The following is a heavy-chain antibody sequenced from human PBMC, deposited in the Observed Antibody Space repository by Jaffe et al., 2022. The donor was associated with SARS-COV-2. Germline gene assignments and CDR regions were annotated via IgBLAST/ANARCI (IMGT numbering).Heavy chain of an antibody. D-gene: IGHD2-21*02. V-gene: IGHV3-30*04. CDR3: ARDGIPYCGGDCFSFFDY. J-gene: IGHJ4*02. Sequence: QVQLVESGGGVVQPGRSLRLSCAASGFTFSSYAMHWVRQAPGKGLEWVAVISYDGSNKYYADSVKGRFTISRDNSKNTLYLQMNSLRAEDTAVYYCARDGIPYCGGDCFSFFDYWGQGTLVTVSS. CDR2: ISYDGSNK. CDR1: GFTFSSYA.